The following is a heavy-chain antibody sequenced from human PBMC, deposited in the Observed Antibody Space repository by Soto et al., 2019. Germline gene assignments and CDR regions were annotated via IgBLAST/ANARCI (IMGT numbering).Heavy chain of an antibody. Sequence: PGGSLRLSCAASGFTFSNAWMNWVRQAPGKGLEWVGRNKSKTDGGTTDYAAPVKGRFTISRDDSKNTLYLQMNSLKTEDTAVYYCTVAPSPEYYYSMDVWGQGTTVTVSS. V-gene: IGHV3-15*07. CDR2: NKSKTDGGTT. CDR3: TVAPSPEYYYSMDV. J-gene: IGHJ6*02. D-gene: IGHD2-15*01. CDR1: GFTFSNAW.